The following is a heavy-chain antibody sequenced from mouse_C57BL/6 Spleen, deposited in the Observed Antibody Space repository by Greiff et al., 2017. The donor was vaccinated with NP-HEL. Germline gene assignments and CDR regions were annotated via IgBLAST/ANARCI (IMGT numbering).Heavy chain of an antibody. CDR2: IDPEDGDT. Sequence: EVQLQQSGAELVRPGASVKLSCTASGFNIKDYYMHWVKQRPEQGLEWIGRIDPEDGDTEYAPKFQGKATMTADTSSNTAYLQLSSLTSEDTAVYYCTTHTHYDYDGPSDAMDYWGQGTSVTVSS. V-gene: IGHV14-1*01. J-gene: IGHJ4*01. CDR1: GFNIKDYY. CDR3: TTHTHYDYDGPSDAMDY. D-gene: IGHD2-4*01.